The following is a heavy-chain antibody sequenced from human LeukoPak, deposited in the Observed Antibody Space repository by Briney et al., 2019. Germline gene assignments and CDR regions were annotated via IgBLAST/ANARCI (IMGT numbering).Heavy chain of an antibody. J-gene: IGHJ3*02. V-gene: IGHV4-59*01. CDR1: GGSISSYY. CDR2: IYYSGST. Sequence: PSETLSLTCTVSGGSISSYYWSWIRQPPGKGLEWIGYIYYSGSTNYNPSLKSRVTISVDTSKNQFSLKLSSVTAADTAVYYCARRYTYYDSSGYYGDLDDAFDIWGQGTMVTVSS. CDR3: ARRYTYYDSSGYYGDLDDAFDI. D-gene: IGHD3-22*01.